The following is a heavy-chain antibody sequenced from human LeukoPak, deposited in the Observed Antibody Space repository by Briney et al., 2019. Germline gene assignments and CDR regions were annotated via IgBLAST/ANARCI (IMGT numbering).Heavy chain of an antibody. J-gene: IGHJ4*02. V-gene: IGHV4-38-2*02. Sequence: PSETLSLTCTVSGYSISSGYYWDWIRQPPGKGLEWIGAIYHSGSTYYNPSLRSRVTISVDTSKNQFSLKLTSLTTADTAVYCARDPPAGTSPYWDQGTLVTVSS. CDR1: GYSISSGYY. D-gene: IGHD1-7*01. CDR3: ARDPPAGTSPY. CDR2: IYHSGST.